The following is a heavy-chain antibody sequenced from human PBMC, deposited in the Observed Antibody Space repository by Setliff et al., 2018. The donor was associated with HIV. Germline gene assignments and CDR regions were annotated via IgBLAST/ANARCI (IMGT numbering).Heavy chain of an antibody. D-gene: IGHD5-12*01. CDR1: GGSFSEYY. J-gene: IGHJ6*03. CDR2: INHSGST. CDR3: ARGATLLPGYSDRWEYFYMDV. Sequence: PSETLSLTCAVYGGSFSEYYWSWIRQSPGKGLEWIGEINHSGSTHYNPPLMSRATISVDTSKNQFSLRLNSVTAADTAVYYCARGATLLPGYSDRWEYFYMDVWGKGTTVTVSS. V-gene: IGHV4-34*01.